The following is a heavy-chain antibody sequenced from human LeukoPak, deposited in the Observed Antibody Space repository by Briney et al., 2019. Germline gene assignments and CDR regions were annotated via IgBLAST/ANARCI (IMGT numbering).Heavy chain of an antibody. D-gene: IGHD3-3*02. CDR3: ARGEATLGHFNYYHYGMDV. J-gene: IGHJ6*02. CDR2: IYYSGSS. V-gene: IGHV4-59*01. CDR1: GGSISNYY. Sequence: SETLSLTCTVFGGSISNYYYTWIRQPPGKGLEWIGYIYYSGSSNYNPSLKSRVTISVDTSKNQFSLKLSSVTAADTAVYYCARGEATLGHFNYYHYGMDVWGQGTTVTVSS.